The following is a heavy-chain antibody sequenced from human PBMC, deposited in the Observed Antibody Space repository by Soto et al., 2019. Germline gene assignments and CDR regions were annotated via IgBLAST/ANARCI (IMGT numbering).Heavy chain of an antibody. CDR1: GGSISSGGYS. J-gene: IGHJ6*02. CDR3: ARDTSIAAAGTLSYYYYGMDV. D-gene: IGHD6-13*01. Sequence: PSETLSLTCAVSGGSISSGGYSWSWIQQPPGKGLEWIGYIYHSGSTYYNPSLKSRVTISVDTSKNQFSLKLSSVTAADTAVYYCARDTSIAAAGTLSYYYYGMDVWGQGTTVTVSS. CDR2: IYHSGST. V-gene: IGHV4-30-2*01.